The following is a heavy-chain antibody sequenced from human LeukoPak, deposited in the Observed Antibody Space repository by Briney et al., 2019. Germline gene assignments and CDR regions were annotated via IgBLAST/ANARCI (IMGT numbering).Heavy chain of an antibody. J-gene: IGHJ4*02. D-gene: IGHD3-10*01. Sequence: PSETLSLTCIVSADSLSSGSHYWAWIRQFPGKGLESIGFVHHSGRSRHIPSRKDRVAISVYTSRKQFALKLSSVTAADTAMYYCARGGNRFGGFYFDYWGQGIQVIVSS. CDR2: VHHSGRS. V-gene: IGHV4-31*03. CDR1: ADSLSSGSHY. CDR3: ARGGNRFGGFYFDY.